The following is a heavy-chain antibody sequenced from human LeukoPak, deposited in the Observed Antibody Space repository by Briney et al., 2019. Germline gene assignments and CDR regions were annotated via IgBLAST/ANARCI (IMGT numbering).Heavy chain of an antibody. D-gene: IGHD1-26*01. J-gene: IGHJ4*02. V-gene: IGHV3-23*01. CDR3: AKGHVMIIVGATDFDY. CDR1: GFTFSSYA. Sequence: QPGGSLILSCAASGFTFSSYAMSWVRQAPGKGLEWDSAISGSGGSTYYADSVKGRFTISRDNSKNTLYLQMNSLRAEDTAVYYCAKGHVMIIVGATDFDYWGQGTLVTVSS. CDR2: ISGSGGST.